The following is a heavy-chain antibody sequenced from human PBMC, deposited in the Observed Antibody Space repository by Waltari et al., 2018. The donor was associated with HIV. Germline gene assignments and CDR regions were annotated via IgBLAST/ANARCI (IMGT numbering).Heavy chain of an antibody. J-gene: IGHJ5*02. V-gene: IGHV4-4*02. Sequence: QVQLQESGPGLVKPSGTLSLTCDVSGDSISSSNWWSWVRQPTGQGLEWIGEIYHSGSTNYNPSLKSRVTISVDKSKNQFSLKVSSVTAADTAVYYCARSGAFFYASGDYRPQPRNWFDPWGQGTPVTVSS. D-gene: IGHD3-3*01. CDR3: ARSGAFFYASGDYRPQPRNWFDP. CDR2: IYHSGST. CDR1: GDSISSSNW.